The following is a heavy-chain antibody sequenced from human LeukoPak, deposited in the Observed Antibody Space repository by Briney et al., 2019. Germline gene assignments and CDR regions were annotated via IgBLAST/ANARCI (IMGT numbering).Heavy chain of an antibody. Sequence: TGESLKISCKASGYSFTTYWIAWVRQMPGKGLEWMGSIYPGDSDTKYSPSFQGQLTISADKSITTAYLQWSSLKASDTAIYYCAVNYGSSSYSYDYWGQGILVTVSS. CDR3: AVNYGSSSYSYDY. V-gene: IGHV5-51*01. D-gene: IGHD3-22*01. CDR1: GYSFTTYW. J-gene: IGHJ4*02. CDR2: IYPGDSDT.